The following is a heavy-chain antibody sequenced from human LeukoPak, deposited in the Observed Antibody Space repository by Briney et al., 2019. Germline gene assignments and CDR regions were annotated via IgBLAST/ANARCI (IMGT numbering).Heavy chain of an antibody. CDR2: ISSSGGYT. CDR3: VKDNDWDCSSTSCYPAY. J-gene: IGHJ4*02. CDR1: GFTFSSYT. V-gene: IGHV3-64D*09. D-gene: IGHD2-2*01. Sequence: GSLRLSCAASGFTFSSYTMHWVRQAPGKGLEYVSAISSSGGYTYYADSVKGRFTISRDNSRNTLYLQMSSLRAEDTAVYYCVKDNDWDCSSTSCYPAYWGQGTLVTVSS.